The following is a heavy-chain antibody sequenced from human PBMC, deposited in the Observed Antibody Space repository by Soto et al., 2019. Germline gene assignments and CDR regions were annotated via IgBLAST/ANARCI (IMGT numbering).Heavy chain of an antibody. J-gene: IGHJ6*02. CDR1: GDSVRSSNW. Sequence: SETLSLTCAVSGDSVRSSNWWTWVRQSPGKGLEWIGEIYHLGGTNYNPSLKSRVTISVDMAKNQVSLKLSSVTAADTAVYYCATMKKPRGYYYGLNVWGQGTTVTVSS. CDR2: IYHLGGT. V-gene: IGHV4-4*02. CDR3: ATMKKPRGYYYGLNV.